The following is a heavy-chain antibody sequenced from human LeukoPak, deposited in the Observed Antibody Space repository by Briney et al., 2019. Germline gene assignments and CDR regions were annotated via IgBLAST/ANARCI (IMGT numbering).Heavy chain of an antibody. CDR2: IYTSGST. J-gene: IGHJ4*02. V-gene: IGHV4-4*07. CDR3: ARVVGPPLASVTTFDY. CDR1: GGSISSYY. Sequence: SETLSLTCTVSGGSISSYYWSWIRQPAGKGLEWIGRIYTSGSTNYNPSLKSRVTMSVDTSKNQFSLKLSSVTAADTAVYYCARVVGPPLASVTTFDYWGQGTLVTVSS. D-gene: IGHD4-11*01.